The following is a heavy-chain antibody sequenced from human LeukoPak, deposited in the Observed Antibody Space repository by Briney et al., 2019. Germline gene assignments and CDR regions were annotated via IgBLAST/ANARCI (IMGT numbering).Heavy chain of an antibody. V-gene: IGHV3-23*01. D-gene: IGHD1-26*01. Sequence: GGSLRLSCAASGFTFSTYNMNWVRQAPGKGLEWVSAVGGTDGRTYYAAFVKGRFTIYRDNSKNTLYLQMNSLRAEDTAVYYCVKGHLVWELGDYFDYWGQGTLVTVSS. CDR1: GFTFSTYN. J-gene: IGHJ4*02. CDR3: VKGHLVWELGDYFDY. CDR2: VGGTDGRT.